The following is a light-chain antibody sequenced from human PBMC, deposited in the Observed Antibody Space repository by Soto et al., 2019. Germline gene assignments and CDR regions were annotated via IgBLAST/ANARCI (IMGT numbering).Light chain of an antibody. J-gene: IGKJ5*01. Sequence: EIVMTQSPATLSVSPGERATLSCRASQSVGSDLAWYQQKPGQAPRLLIYGASTRATGIPARFGGSGSGTEFTLTISSLQSEDFAVYYCQQYSNWPPTTFGQGTRLEI. V-gene: IGKV3-15*01. CDR2: GAS. CDR1: QSVGSD. CDR3: QQYSNWPPTT.